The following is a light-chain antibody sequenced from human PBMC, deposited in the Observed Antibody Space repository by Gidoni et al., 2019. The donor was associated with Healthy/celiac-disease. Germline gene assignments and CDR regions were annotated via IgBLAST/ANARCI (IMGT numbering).Light chain of an antibody. Sequence: DIVMNQSPDSSPVSLGERATINCKSRQSVLYSSNNKNYLAWYQKKPGKPPKLLIYWASTRESGVPDRFSGSGSGTDFTLTISSLQAEDVAVYYGQQYYSTPQTFGQGTKVEIK. CDR3: QQYYSTPQT. V-gene: IGKV4-1*01. CDR2: WAS. J-gene: IGKJ1*01. CDR1: QSVLYSSNNKNY.